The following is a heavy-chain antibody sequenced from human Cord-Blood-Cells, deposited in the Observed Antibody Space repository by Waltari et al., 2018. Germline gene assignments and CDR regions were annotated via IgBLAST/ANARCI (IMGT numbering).Heavy chain of an antibody. J-gene: IGHJ5*02. Sequence: QVQLQPWGAGPLKPSENLSLTCAVYGGSFSGYDCIWIRQPPGKGLEWIGEINHSGSTNYNPSLKSRVTISVDTSKNQFSLKLSSVTAADTAVYYCARGGEDNWFDPWGQGTLVTVSS. CDR3: ARGGEDNWFDP. CDR2: INHSGST. V-gene: IGHV4-34*01. CDR1: GGSFSGYD. D-gene: IGHD3-10*01.